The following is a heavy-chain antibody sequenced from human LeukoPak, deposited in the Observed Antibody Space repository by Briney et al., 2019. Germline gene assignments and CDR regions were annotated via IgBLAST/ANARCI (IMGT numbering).Heavy chain of an antibody. CDR3: ARDQNYYDSSGYYGY. V-gene: IGHV1-2*02. Sequence: ASVKVSCKASGYTFTGYYMHWVRQAPGQGLEWMGWINPNSGGTNYAQKFQGRVTMTRDTSISIAYMELSRLRSDDTAVYYCARDQNYYDSSGYYGYWGQGTLVTVSS. CDR1: GYTFTGYY. CDR2: INPNSGGT. J-gene: IGHJ4*02. D-gene: IGHD3-22*01.